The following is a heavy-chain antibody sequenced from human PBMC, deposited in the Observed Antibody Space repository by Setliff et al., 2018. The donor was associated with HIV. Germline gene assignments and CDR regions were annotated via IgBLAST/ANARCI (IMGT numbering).Heavy chain of an antibody. D-gene: IGHD2-15*01. Sequence: GGSLRLSCAASGFTFTGYWMSWVRLAPGKGLEWLANINYDGIKKYYVDSVKGRFTISRDNAKSSLNLQMNSLRGEDTAMYYCARGAGTVDYSCYFDLWGQGTLVTVSS. V-gene: IGHV3-7*03. CDR1: GFTFTGYW. CDR2: INYDGIKK. CDR3: ARGAGTVDYSCYFDL. J-gene: IGHJ4*02.